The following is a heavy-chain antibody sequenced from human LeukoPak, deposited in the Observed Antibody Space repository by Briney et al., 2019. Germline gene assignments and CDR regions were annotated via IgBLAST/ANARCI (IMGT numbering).Heavy chain of an antibody. CDR3: ARRAGSGGSSTRLGPMDV. Sequence: ASVKVSCKASGYTFTSYAMHWVRQASGQRLEWMGWINAGNGNTKYSQKFQGRVTITRDTSASTAYMELSSLRSEDTAVYYCARRAGSGGSSTRLGPMDVWGQGTTVTVSS. D-gene: IGHD2-15*01. V-gene: IGHV1-3*01. J-gene: IGHJ6*02. CDR2: INAGNGNT. CDR1: GYTFTSYA.